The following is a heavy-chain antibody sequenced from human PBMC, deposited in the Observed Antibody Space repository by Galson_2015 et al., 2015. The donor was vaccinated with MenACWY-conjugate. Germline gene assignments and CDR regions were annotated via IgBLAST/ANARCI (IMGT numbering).Heavy chain of an antibody. D-gene: IGHD6-25*01. V-gene: IGHV3-74*01. Sequence: SLRLSCAASGFTFSTYWMHWVRQAPGKGLVWVSRINNDGSSTYYADSVKGRFTISRDNAKNTLYLQMNSLRAEDTALYYCVRDNAAAPDLFDSWGQGTRVTVSS. CDR2: INNDGSST. CDR1: GFTFSTYW. CDR3: VRDNAAAPDLFDS. J-gene: IGHJ4*02.